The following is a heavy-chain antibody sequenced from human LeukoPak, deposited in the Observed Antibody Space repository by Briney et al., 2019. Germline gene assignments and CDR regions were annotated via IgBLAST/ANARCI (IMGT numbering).Heavy chain of an antibody. CDR1: GYTFTSYD. CDR2: MNPNSGNT. V-gene: IGHV1-8*01. Sequence: ASVKVSCKASGYTFTSYDINWVRQATGQGLEWMGWMNPNSGNTGYAQKFQGRVTITADKSTSTAYMELSSLRSEDTAVYYCARTSTMVRGVTRFWFDPWGQGTLVTVSS. J-gene: IGHJ5*02. D-gene: IGHD3-10*01. CDR3: ARTSTMVRGVTRFWFDP.